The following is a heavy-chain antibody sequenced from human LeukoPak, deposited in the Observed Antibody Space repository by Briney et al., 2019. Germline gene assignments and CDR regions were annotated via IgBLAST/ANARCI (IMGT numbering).Heavy chain of an antibody. D-gene: IGHD3-10*01. CDR2: IKEDGSEA. Sequence: AGGSLRLSCAASGFTFSTYWMSWVRQAPGKGPEWVANIKEDGSEAYYMDSVRGRFTISRDNAETSLHLQMDSLRAEDTAVYYCFRDDSPGTWGQGTLVTVSS. CDR3: FRDDSPGT. CDR1: GFTFSTYW. V-gene: IGHV3-7*01. J-gene: IGHJ5*02.